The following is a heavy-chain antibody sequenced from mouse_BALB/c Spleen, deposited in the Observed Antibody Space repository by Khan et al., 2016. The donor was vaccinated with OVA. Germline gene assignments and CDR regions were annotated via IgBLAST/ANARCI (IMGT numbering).Heavy chain of an antibody. Sequence: VQLQQSGADFVKPGASVKLSCTASGFNITDTYMHWINQRPQQGLVWIGRIDPATGDARYAPKSQDKATIAADASSNTAYLQLSSLTSDDTADYYCKRGAYPGVVAYWGGGTLVTVAT. D-gene: IGHD2-10*01. J-gene: IGHJ3*01. V-gene: IGHV14-3*02. CDR3: KRGAYPGVVAY. CDR1: GFNITDTY. CDR2: IDPATGDA.